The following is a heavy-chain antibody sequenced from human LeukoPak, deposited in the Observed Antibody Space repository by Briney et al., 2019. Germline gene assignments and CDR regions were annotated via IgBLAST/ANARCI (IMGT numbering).Heavy chain of an antibody. CDR2: IKQDGSEK. CDR1: GFTFSTYW. CDR3: ARAEWSNWYFDL. V-gene: IGHV3-7*03. D-gene: IGHD3-3*01. J-gene: IGHJ2*01. Sequence: PGGFLRLSCAASGFTFSTYWMNWVRQAPGKGLEWVANIKQDGSEKYYVDSVKGQFTLSRDSAKNSLYLQMNSLRAEDTAVYYCARAEWSNWYFDLWGRGTLVTVSS.